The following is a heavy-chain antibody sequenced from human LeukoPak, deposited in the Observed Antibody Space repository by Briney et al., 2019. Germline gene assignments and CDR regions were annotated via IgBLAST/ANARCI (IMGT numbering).Heavy chain of an antibody. V-gene: IGHV1-18*01. CDR3: ARDLAAYGSVFDP. J-gene: IGHJ5*02. D-gene: IGHD3-10*01. Sequence: ASVTVSCKASGYTFTSYGISWVRQAPGQGLEWMGWISAYNGNTNYAQKLQGRVTMTTDTPMSTAYMELRSLRSDDTAVYYCARDLAAYGSVFDPWGQGTLVTVSS. CDR2: ISAYNGNT. CDR1: GYTFTSYG.